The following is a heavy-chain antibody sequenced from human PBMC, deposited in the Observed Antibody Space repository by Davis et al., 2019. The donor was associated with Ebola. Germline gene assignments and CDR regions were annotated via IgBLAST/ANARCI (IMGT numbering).Heavy chain of an antibody. Sequence: PGGSLRLSCAASGFTFSSYAMHWVRQAPGKGLEWVAVISYDGSNKYYADSVKGRFTISRDNSKNTLYLQMNSLRAEDTAVYYCARPQPNYYDSSGYPPYFDYWGQGTLVTVSS. CDR3: ARPQPNYYDSSGYPPYFDY. D-gene: IGHD3-22*01. J-gene: IGHJ4*02. CDR1: GFTFSSYA. V-gene: IGHV3-30*04. CDR2: ISYDGSNK.